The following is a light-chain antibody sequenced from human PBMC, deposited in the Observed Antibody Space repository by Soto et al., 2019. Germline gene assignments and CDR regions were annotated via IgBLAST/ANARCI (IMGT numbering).Light chain of an antibody. Sequence: PVLTQSSSASASLGSSVKLTCPLSSLHSSYIIAWHQQQPGKAPRYLMKLEGSGSYNKGSGVPDRFSGSSSGADRYLTISNLQLEDEADYYCETWDSNTWVFGGGTKLTVL. CDR2: LEGSGSY. CDR1: SLHSSYI. V-gene: IGLV4-60*01. J-gene: IGLJ3*02. CDR3: ETWDSNTWV.